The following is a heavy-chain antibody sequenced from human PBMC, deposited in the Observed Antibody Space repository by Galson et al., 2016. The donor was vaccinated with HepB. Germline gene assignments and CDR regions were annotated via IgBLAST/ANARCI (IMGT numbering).Heavy chain of an antibody. CDR3: AVLFGDVNY. D-gene: IGHD3-10*02. V-gene: IGHV4-61*02. CDR2: MFTSGNS. J-gene: IGHJ4*02. Sequence: TLSLTCTVSGGSISSGSYFCNWIRQPAGKGLEWIGSMFTSGNSNYNPSLKSRVTISLDTSKNQFFLKMSSVTAADTAVYYCAVLFGDVNYWGQGILVTVSS. CDR1: GGSISSGSYF.